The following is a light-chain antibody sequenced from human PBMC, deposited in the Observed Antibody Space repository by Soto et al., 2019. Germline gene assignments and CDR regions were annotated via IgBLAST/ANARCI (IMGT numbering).Light chain of an antibody. J-gene: IGKJ1*01. V-gene: IGKV3-11*01. CDR3: QQYNGYSRT. CDR2: DAS. Sequence: EIVLTQSPATLSLSPGERATLSCRASQSVSSYLAWYQQKPGQAPRLLIYDASNRATGIPARFSGSGSGTDFTLTISSLEPEDFATYYCQQYNGYSRTFGQGTKVDFK. CDR1: QSVSSY.